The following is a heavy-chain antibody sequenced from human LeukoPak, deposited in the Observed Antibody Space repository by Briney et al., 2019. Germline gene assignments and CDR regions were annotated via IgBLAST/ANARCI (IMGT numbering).Heavy chain of an antibody. CDR3: ARDFCSSTSCHFDY. V-gene: IGHV4-61*01. Sequence: SETLSLTRTVSGGSVSSDNYYWTWIRQPPGKGLEWFGYISYSGRATYNPSLKSRVTMSMDTSKNQFSLNLSSVTAADTAVYYCARDFCSSTSCHFDYWGQGTLVTVSS. CDR1: GGSVSSDNYY. CDR2: ISYSGRA. D-gene: IGHD2-2*01. J-gene: IGHJ4*02.